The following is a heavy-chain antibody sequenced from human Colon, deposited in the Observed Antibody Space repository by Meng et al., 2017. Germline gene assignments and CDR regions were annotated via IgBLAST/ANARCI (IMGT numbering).Heavy chain of an antibody. CDR1: GFNFSSYW. CDR3: ARINYAEDS. V-gene: IGHV3-74*01. CDR2: INDDAIVT. Sequence: AQPGEYGVALVQHGWLLRLSCAAAGFNFSSYWMHWVRLVPGKWLVWVSLINDDAIVTNYADSVKGRFTVSRDNAKNTLYLQMNSLRVEDTAVYYCARINYAEDSWGQGTLVTVSS. D-gene: IGHD4-17*01. J-gene: IGHJ4*02.